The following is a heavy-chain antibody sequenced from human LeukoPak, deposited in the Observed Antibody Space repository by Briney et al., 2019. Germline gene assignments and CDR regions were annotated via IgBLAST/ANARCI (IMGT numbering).Heavy chain of an antibody. CDR2: IYYSGST. D-gene: IGHD4-17*01. CDR3: ARDLTTDDAFDI. CDR1: GGSISSSSYY. Sequence: SETLSLTCTVSGGSISSSSYYWGWIRQPPGKGLEWIGSIYYSGSTYYNPSLKSRVTISVDTSKNQFSLKLSSVTAADTAVYYCARDLTTDDAFDIWGQGTMVTVSS. V-gene: IGHV4-39*07. J-gene: IGHJ3*02.